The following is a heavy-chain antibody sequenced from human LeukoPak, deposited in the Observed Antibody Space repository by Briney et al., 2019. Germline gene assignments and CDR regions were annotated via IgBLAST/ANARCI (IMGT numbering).Heavy chain of an antibody. CDR1: GYTFNNYA. J-gene: IGHJ4*02. CDR3: ARSNNDGDYLGVGFDY. CDR2: INTNTGNP. V-gene: IGHV7-4-1*02. D-gene: IGHD3-16*01. Sequence: GASVNVSFKASGYTFNNYAMNWVRQAPARGLEWMGWINTNTGNPTYAQGFTGRFVFSLDTPVRTAYLQVSSLKAEDTAVYYCARSNNDGDYLGVGFDYWGQGTLVTVSS.